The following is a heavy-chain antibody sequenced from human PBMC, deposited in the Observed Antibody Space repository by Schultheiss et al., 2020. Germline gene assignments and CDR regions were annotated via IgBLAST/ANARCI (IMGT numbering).Heavy chain of an antibody. Sequence: SETLSLTCTVSGGSISSGGYYWSWIRQHPGKGLEWIGYIYYSGSTYYNPSLKSRVTISVDTSKNQFSLKLRSVTAADTAVYYCARHGRLRSSSIYYYYGMDVWGQGTTVTVSS. D-gene: IGHD6-6*01. V-gene: IGHV4-31*03. CDR2: IYYSGST. CDR1: GGSISSGGYY. CDR3: ARHGRLRSSSIYYYYGMDV. J-gene: IGHJ6*02.